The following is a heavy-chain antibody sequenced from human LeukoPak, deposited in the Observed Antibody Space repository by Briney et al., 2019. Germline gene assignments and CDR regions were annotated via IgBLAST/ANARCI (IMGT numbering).Heavy chain of an antibody. D-gene: IGHD5-24*01. CDR2: IIPIFGTA. V-gene: IGHV1-69*13. J-gene: IGHJ4*02. Sequence: GASVKVSCKASGGTFSSYAISWVRQAPGQGLEWMGGIIPIFGTANYAQKFQGRVTITADESTSTAYMELSSLRSEDTAVYYCARGSEMLATITFFDYWGQGTLVTVSS. CDR1: GGTFSSYA. CDR3: ARGSEMLATITFFDY.